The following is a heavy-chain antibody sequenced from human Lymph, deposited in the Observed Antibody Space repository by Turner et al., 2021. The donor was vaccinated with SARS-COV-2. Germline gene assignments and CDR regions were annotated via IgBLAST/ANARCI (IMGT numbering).Heavy chain of an antibody. CDR2: ISGSGGST. D-gene: IGHD6-19*01. Sequence: EVQLLESGGGLVQPGGSLRLSCAASGFTFSSYAMTWVRQAPGKGLEWVSTISGSGGSTYYADSVKGRFTISRDNSKNTLYLKMNSLRAEDTAVYYCAKDRFTPSSGWEDYWGQGTLVTVSS. J-gene: IGHJ4*02. V-gene: IGHV3-23*01. CDR3: AKDRFTPSSGWEDY. CDR1: GFTFSSYA.